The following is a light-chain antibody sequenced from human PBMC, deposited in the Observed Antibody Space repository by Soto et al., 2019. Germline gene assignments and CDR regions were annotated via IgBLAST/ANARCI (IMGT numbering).Light chain of an antibody. CDR1: QSVFYSSNNRNY. J-gene: IGKJ1*01. CDR3: QEYYSVSRT. CDR2: WAS. V-gene: IGKV4-1*01. Sequence: DIVMTQSPDSLAVSLGERATINCKSSQSVFYSSNNRNYLAWYQQKPGQPPKLLIYWASTRESGVPDRISGSGSGTDFTLTISSLQAEDVAVYYCQEYYSVSRTFGQGTKVDIK.